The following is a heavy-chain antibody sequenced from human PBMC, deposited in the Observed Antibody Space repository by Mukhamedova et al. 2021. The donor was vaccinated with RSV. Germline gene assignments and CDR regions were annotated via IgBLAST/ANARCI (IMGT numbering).Heavy chain of an antibody. Sequence: YGMHWVRQAPGKGLEWLAVIWYDGSNEFYVASVKGRFTISRDNSKNTLYLQMNSLRAEDTAVYYCARDRGYASGWYPFDYWGHG. D-gene: IGHD6-19*01. J-gene: IGHJ4*01. CDR2: IWYDGSNE. V-gene: IGHV3-33*01. CDR3: ARDRGYASGWYPFDY. CDR1: YG.